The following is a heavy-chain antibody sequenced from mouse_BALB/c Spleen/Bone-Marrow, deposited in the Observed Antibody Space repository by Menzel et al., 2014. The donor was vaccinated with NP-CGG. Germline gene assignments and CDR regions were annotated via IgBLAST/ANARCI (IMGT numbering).Heavy chain of an antibody. CDR1: GYAFSVYW. V-gene: IGHV1-80*01. CDR3: ARGGISVDY. CDR2: IYPGDGDT. Sequence: QVQLQQPGAELVRPGSSVKISCKASGYAFSVYWMNWVKQRPGQGLERIGQIYPGDGDTNYNGKFKGRATLTADKSSNAAYMQLSSLTSEDSAVYFCARGGISVDYWGQGTTLTVSS. J-gene: IGHJ2*01.